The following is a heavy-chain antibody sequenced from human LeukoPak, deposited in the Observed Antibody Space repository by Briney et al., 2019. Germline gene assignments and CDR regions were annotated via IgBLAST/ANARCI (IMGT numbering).Heavy chain of an antibody. V-gene: IGHV3-30-3*01. CDR1: GFTFSSYA. CDR3: ARDLVGAAGY. J-gene: IGHJ4*02. D-gene: IGHD1-26*01. CDR2: ISYDGSNK. Sequence: GRSLRLSCAASGFTFSSYAMHWVRQAPGKGLEWVAVISYDGSNKYYADSVKGRFTISRDNSKNTLYLQMNSLRAEDTAAYYCARDLVGAAGYWGQGTLVTVSS.